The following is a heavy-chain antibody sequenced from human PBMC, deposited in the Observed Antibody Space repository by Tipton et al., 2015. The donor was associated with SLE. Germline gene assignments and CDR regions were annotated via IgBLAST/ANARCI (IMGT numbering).Heavy chain of an antibody. D-gene: IGHD4-23*01. Sequence: SLRLSCAASGFTFSSYSMNWVRQAPGKGLEWVSSISSSGSYIYYADSVKGRFTISRDNSKNTLYLQMNSLRAEDTAVYYCASEVTPPFDIWGQGTMVTVSS. V-gene: IGHV3-21*01. CDR3: ASEVTPPFDI. CDR1: GFTFSSYS. CDR2: ISSSGSYI. J-gene: IGHJ3*02.